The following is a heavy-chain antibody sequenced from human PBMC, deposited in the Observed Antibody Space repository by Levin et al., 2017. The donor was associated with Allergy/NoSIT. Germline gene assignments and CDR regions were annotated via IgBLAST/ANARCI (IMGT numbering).Heavy chain of an antibody. Sequence: GASVKVSCAASGFTFSNYAMNWVRQAPGKGLEWVSAISGSGSSTYYADSVKGRFTISRDNSKRTLYLQMDSLRAEDTALYYCARRTTVTRSMGVWGQGTTVIVSS. V-gene: IGHV3-23*01. D-gene: IGHD1-1*01. CDR3: ARRTTVTRSMGV. J-gene: IGHJ6*02. CDR1: GFTFSNYA. CDR2: ISGSGSST.